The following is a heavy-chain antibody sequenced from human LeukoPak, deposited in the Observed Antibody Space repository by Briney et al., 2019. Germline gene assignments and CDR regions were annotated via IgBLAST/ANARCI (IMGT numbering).Heavy chain of an antibody. Sequence: GGSLRLSCAASGFTFSTYGMSWVRQAPGKGLEWVSAITTSGGSTYYADSVKGRFTISRDNSKNTLYLQMNSLRAEDTAVYYCARDRSAYDLGYFDYWGQGTLVTVSS. V-gene: IGHV3-23*01. J-gene: IGHJ4*02. CDR2: ITTSGGST. CDR1: GFTFSTYG. D-gene: IGHD3-22*01. CDR3: ARDRSAYDLGYFDY.